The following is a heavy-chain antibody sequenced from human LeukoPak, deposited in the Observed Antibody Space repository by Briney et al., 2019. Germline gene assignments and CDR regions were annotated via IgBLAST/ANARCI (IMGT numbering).Heavy chain of an antibody. CDR1: GFTFDDYA. Sequence: HAGGSLRLSCAASGFTFDDYAMHWVRQAPGKGLEWVSGISWNSGSIGYADSVKGRFTISRDNAKNSLYLQMNSLRAEDMALYYCAKGSVAAAPNYMDVWGKGTTVTVSS. V-gene: IGHV3-9*03. D-gene: IGHD6-13*01. CDR3: AKGSVAAAPNYMDV. J-gene: IGHJ6*03. CDR2: ISWNSGSI.